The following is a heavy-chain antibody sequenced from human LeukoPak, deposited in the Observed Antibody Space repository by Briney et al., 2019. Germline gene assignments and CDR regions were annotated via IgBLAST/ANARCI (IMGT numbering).Heavy chain of an antibody. V-gene: IGHV3-48*02. D-gene: IGHD1-20*01. CDR1: GFTFSSYR. CDR2: ISSGGRSI. CDR3: ARDRYDPDAFDI. J-gene: IGHJ3*02. Sequence: GGSLRLSCAASGFTFSSYRMNWVRQAPGKGLEWVSCISSGGRSIHYADSVKGRFTISRDNAKNSLSLQMNSLRDEDTAVYYCARDRYDPDAFDIWGLGTMVTVSS.